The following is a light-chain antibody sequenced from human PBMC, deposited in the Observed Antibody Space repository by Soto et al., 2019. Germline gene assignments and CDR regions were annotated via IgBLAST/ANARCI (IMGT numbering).Light chain of an antibody. Sequence: QAVVTQEPSFSVSPGGTATLTCALSSGSVSTNNYPSWCQQTPGQAPRTLIFRTNTRSSGVPDRFSGSILGNKAALTITGAQADDESDYYCVLYMGRGIWVFGGGTKLTVL. CDR1: SGSVSTNNY. CDR2: RTN. CDR3: VLYMGRGIWV. V-gene: IGLV8-61*01. J-gene: IGLJ3*02.